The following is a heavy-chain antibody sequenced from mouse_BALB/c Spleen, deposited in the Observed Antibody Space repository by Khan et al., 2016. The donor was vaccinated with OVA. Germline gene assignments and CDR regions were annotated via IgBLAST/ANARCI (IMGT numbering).Heavy chain of an antibody. Sequence: QGQLQQSGAELARPGASVKLSCKASGYTFTDYYINWVKQRTGQGLEWIGEIYSGTGYTYYNEKFKAKDTLTADKSSSTAYMQLSNLTSEDSAVYVFARQGAYGSRYGWFAYWGQGTLVTVSA. CDR3: ARQGAYGSRYGWFAY. CDR2: IYSGTGYT. D-gene: IGHD1-1*01. CDR1: GYTFTDYY. J-gene: IGHJ3*01. V-gene: IGHV1-77*01.